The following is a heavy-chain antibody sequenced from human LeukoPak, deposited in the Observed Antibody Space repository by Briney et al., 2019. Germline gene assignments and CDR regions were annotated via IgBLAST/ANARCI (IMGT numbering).Heavy chain of an antibody. CDR2: INPSGGST. D-gene: IGHD6-25*01. CDR3: ARSAVNQNLDY. J-gene: IGHJ4*02. CDR1: GYTFTSYY. V-gene: IGHV1-46*01. Sequence: ASVKVSCKASGYTFTSYYMHWVRRAPGQGLEWMGIINPSGGSTSYAQKFQGRVTMTRDTSTSTVYMELSSLRSEDTAVYYCARSAVNQNLDYWGQGTLVTVSS.